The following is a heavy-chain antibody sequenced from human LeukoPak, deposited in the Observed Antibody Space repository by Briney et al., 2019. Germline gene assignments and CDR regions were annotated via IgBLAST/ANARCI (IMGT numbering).Heavy chain of an antibody. J-gene: IGHJ6*02. V-gene: IGHV4-61*02. CDR2: IYTSGST. CDR3: ARGGQLRPTLYYYYGMDV. Sequence: SETLSLTCTVSGGSISSGSYYWSWIRQPAGKGLEWIGRIYTSGSTNYNPSLKSRVTISVDTSKNQFSLKLSSVTAADTAVYYCARGGQLRPTLYYYYGMDVWGQGTTVTVSS. CDR1: GGSISSGSYY. D-gene: IGHD5-18*01.